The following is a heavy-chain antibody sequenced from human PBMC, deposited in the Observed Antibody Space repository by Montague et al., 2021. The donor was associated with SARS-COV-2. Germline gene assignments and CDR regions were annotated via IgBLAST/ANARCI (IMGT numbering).Heavy chain of an antibody. V-gene: IGHV4-39*01. CDR1: GGSISSSSYY. CDR2: IYYSGST. CDR3: ARHKRPIYCSGGSCYSKGGWFDP. J-gene: IGHJ5*02. Sequence: SETLSLTCTVSGGSISSSSYYWGWIRQPPGKGLEWFGSIYYSGSTYSNPSLKSRATISVDTSNNQFSLKLSSATAADTAAYYCARHKRPIYCSGGSCYSKGGWFDPWGQGTLVTVSS. D-gene: IGHD2-15*01.